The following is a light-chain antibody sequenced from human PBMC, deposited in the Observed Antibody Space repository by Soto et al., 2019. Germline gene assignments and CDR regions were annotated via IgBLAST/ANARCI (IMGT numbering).Light chain of an antibody. CDR1: QTVGSN. J-gene: IGKJ1*01. Sequence: EIVMTQSPGTLSASPGERATLSCWASQTVGSNLAWYQQQPGQTPRLLIYGASTRATGVPARFNASGSGTEFTLTITSLQSEDFAFYYCLHYNDWPRWTFGQGTKVDIK. CDR2: GAS. CDR3: LHYNDWPRWT. V-gene: IGKV3-15*01.